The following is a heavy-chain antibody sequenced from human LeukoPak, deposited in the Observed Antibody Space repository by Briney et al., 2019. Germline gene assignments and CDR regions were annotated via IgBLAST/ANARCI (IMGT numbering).Heavy chain of an antibody. V-gene: IGHV1-46*01. CDR3: GRLGTKTGTTKVPFAY. D-gene: IGHD1-7*01. Sequence: SVKVSCKASGYTFTSYYMHWVRQAPGQGLECMGIINPSGGSTSYAQKFQGRVTMTRDTSPSTVYMELSSLRSEDTAVYYCGRLGTKTGTTKVPFAYWGQGTLVPVSS. CDR2: INPSGGST. CDR1: GYTFTSYY. J-gene: IGHJ4*02.